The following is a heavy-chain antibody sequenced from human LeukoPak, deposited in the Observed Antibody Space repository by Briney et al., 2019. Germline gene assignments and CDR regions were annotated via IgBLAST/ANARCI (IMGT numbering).Heavy chain of an antibody. D-gene: IGHD2-8*01. J-gene: IGHJ4*02. CDR1: GFTFSSYS. Sequence: PGGSLRLSCAASGFTFSSYSMNWVRQAPGKGLEWVSSISKSSSYIYYADSLKGRFTISRDNAKNSLYLQMNSLRAEDTAVYYCARNGLAANGYFDYWGQGTLVTVSS. V-gene: IGHV3-21*01. CDR2: ISKSSSYI. CDR3: ARNGLAANGYFDY.